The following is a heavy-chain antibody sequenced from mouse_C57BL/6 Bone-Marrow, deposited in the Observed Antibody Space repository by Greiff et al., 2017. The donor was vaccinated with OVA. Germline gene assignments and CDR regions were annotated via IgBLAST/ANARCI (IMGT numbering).Heavy chain of an antibody. V-gene: IGHV1-64*01. CDR2: IHPNSGST. Sequence: QVQLQQPGAELVKPGASVKLSCKASGYTFTSYWMHWVKQRPGQGLEWIGMIHPNSGSTNYNEKFKSKATLTVDKSSSTAYRQLSSLTSEDSAVYYCARTGIYYYGSSDYWGQGTTLTVSS. D-gene: IGHD1-1*01. CDR3: ARTGIYYYGSSDY. J-gene: IGHJ2*01. CDR1: GYTFTSYW.